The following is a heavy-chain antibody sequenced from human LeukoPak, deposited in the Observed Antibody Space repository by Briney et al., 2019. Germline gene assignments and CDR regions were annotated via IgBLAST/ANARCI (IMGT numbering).Heavy chain of an antibody. CDR3: AKTLTTFPTSPYHYFYMDV. Sequence: GASVKVSCKASGGTLSSDAFSWVRQAPGQGLEWMGSIIPVFNTPNYAQKFRGRVTITTDESTSTAYMELSSLRFEDTAVYFCAKTLTTFPTSPYHYFYMDVWGKGTTVTVSS. D-gene: IGHD4-17*01. V-gene: IGHV1-69*05. J-gene: IGHJ6*03. CDR2: IIPVFNTP. CDR1: GGTLSSDA.